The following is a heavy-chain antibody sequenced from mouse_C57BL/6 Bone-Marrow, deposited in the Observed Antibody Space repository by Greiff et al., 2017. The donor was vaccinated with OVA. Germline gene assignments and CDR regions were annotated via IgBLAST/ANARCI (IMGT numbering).Heavy chain of an antibody. Sequence: QVQLQQSGAELARPGASVKLSCKASGYTFTSYGISWVKQRTGQGLEWIGEIYPRSGNTYYNEKFKGKATLTADKSSSTAYMELRSLTSEDSAVYFCARRGIYDGNPFAYWGQGTLVTVSA. CDR1: GYTFTSYG. CDR3: ARRGIYDGNPFAY. D-gene: IGHD2-1*01. CDR2: IYPRSGNT. V-gene: IGHV1-81*01. J-gene: IGHJ3*01.